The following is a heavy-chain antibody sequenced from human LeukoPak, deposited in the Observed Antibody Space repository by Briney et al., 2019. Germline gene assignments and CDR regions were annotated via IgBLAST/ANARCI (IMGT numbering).Heavy chain of an antibody. CDR3: ARRVAVTGIVCFDL. Sequence: PSEPLSLTCTVSGGSISAYYWSWIRQPPGKGLEWIGYVCYSGATNLHPSLKSRVTISLETSKNQLSLRLSSVTAADTAVYYCARRVAVTGIVCFDLWSQGTPATLPS. J-gene: IGHJ5*02. CDR1: GGSISAYY. CDR2: VCYSGAT. V-gene: IGHV4-59*08. D-gene: IGHD6-19*01.